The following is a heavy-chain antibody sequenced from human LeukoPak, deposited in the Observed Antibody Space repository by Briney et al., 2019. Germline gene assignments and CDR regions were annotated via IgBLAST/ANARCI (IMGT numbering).Heavy chain of an antibody. Sequence: SLRLSCAASGFTFDDYAMHWVRQAPGKGLEWVSGISWNSGSIGYADSMKGRFTISRDNAKNSLYLQMNSLRAEDTALYYCAKDPFGELLWGSVDYWGQGTLVTVSS. CDR3: AKDPFGELLWGSVDY. CDR1: GFTFDDYA. D-gene: IGHD3-10*01. J-gene: IGHJ4*02. V-gene: IGHV3-9*01. CDR2: ISWNSGSI.